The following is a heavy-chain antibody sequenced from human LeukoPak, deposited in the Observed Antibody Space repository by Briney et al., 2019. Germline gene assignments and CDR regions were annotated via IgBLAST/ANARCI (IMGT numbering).Heavy chain of an antibody. V-gene: IGHV3-23*01. CDR2: ISASGDNT. CDR1: GFTFSSSG. D-gene: IGHD3-10*01. Sequence: GGTLRLSCAASGFTFSSSGMSWVRQAPGKGLEWVSTISASGDNTYYADSVKGRFTISRDNSRSTLYLQMNSLRAEDTAVYYCAKDMSLHYYYMDVWGKGTTVTISS. J-gene: IGHJ6*03. CDR3: AKDMSLHYYYMDV.